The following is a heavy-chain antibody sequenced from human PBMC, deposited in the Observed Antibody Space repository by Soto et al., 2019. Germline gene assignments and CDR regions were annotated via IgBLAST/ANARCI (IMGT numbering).Heavy chain of an antibody. V-gene: IGHV1-46*01. J-gene: IGHJ4*02. D-gene: IGHD2-21*02. CDR3: ARGPSCGGDCYLFDY. CDR2: INPSGGRT. CDR1: GYTFTSYY. Sequence: ASVTVSCKASGYTFTSYYMYWVRQAPGQGLEWMAMINPSGGRTKYAQIFQGRVTLTRDTSTGTVDMELSSLTSEDTAIYYCARGPSCGGDCYLFDYWGQGTQVTVSS.